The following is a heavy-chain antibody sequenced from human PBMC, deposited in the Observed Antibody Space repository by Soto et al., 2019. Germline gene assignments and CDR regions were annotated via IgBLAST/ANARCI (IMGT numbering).Heavy chain of an antibody. J-gene: IGHJ4*02. CDR3: AKGYGSTQGATFFDY. D-gene: IGHD1-26*01. CDR2: VSGSGGSR. Sequence: GGSLRLSCAASGFTFRNYAMNWVRQAPGKGLEWVSSVSGSGGSRNYADSVKGRFTISRDNSKNTLYLQMNSLRGEDTAVYYCAKGYGSTQGATFFDYWGQGTLVTVSS. V-gene: IGHV3-23*01. CDR1: GFTFRNYA.